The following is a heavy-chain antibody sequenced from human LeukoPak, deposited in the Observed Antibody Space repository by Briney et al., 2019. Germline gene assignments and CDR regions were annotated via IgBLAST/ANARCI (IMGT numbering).Heavy chain of an antibody. J-gene: IGHJ4*02. CDR1: GFTFSSYG. D-gene: IGHD2-2*01. V-gene: IGHV3-30*02. CDR2: IRYDGSNK. Sequence: GGSLRLSCAASGFTFSSYGMHWVRQAPGKGLEWVAFIRYDGSNKYYADSVKGRFTISRDNSKNTLYLQMNSLRAEDPAVYYCAKDSLYCSSTSCYEEYYFDYWGQGTLVTVSS. CDR3: AKDSLYCSSTSCYEEYYFDY.